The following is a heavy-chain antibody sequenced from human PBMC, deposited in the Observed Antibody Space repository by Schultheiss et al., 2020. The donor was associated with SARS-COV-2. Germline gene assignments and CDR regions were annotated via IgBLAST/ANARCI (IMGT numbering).Heavy chain of an antibody. V-gene: IGHV4-59*08. CDR3: ARTRIQTNYYYYYMDV. J-gene: IGHJ6*03. CDR1: GGSFSGYY. Sequence: SETLSLTCAVYGGSFSGYYWSWIRQPPGKGLEWIGYIYYSGSTNYNPSLKSRVTISVDTSKNQFSLKLSSVTAADTAVYYCARTRIQTNYYYYYMDVWGKGTTVTVSS. CDR2: IYYSGST.